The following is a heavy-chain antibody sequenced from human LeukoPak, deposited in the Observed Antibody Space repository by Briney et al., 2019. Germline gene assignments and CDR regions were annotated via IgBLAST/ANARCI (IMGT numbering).Heavy chain of an antibody. J-gene: IGHJ4*02. CDR1: GFTFSNYW. CDR3: ASTVIAVAGTGFDY. Sequence: GGSLRLSCAASGFTFSNYWMHWVRQAPGKGLEWVAVISYDGSNKYYADSVKGRFTISRDNSKNTLYLQMNSLRAEDTAVYYCASTVIAVAGTGFDYWGQGTLVTVSS. V-gene: IGHV3-30*03. CDR2: ISYDGSNK. D-gene: IGHD6-19*01.